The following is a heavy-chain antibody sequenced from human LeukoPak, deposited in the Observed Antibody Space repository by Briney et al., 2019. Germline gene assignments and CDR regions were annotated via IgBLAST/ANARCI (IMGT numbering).Heavy chain of an antibody. Sequence: GGSLRLSCATSGFTFSAYSMIWVRQTPGKGLECLSYITSSSDSIHYADAVRGRFTVSRDNAKNSLYLQMNRLRDEATAVYYCARDPGYSRPSSHGYLDHWGQGTLATVSS. CDR2: ITSSSDSI. V-gene: IGHV3-48*02. CDR1: GFTFSAYS. J-gene: IGHJ4*02. CDR3: ARDPGYSRPSSHGYLDH. D-gene: IGHD1-26*01.